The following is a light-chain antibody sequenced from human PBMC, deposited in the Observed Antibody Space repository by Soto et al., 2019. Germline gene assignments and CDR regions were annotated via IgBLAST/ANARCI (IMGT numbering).Light chain of an antibody. CDR1: QSVSSN. Sequence: EIVLTQSPATLSLSPGERAILSCRASQSVSSNLAWYQQRPGQAPRLLIYGASTRAAGIPARFSGSGSGTDFTLTISGLQSEDSAVYYCQQYNDWPPELTFGGGTKVDIK. CDR2: GAS. V-gene: IGKV3-15*01. J-gene: IGKJ4*01. CDR3: QQYNDWPPELT.